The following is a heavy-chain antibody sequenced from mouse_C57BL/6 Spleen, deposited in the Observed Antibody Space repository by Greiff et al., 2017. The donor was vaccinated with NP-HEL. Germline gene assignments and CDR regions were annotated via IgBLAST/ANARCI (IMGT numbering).Heavy chain of an antibody. V-gene: IGHV1-81*01. CDR1: GYTFTSYG. D-gene: IGHD1-1*01. CDR3: AREGGTTDAMDY. J-gene: IGHJ4*01. Sequence: VQLQQSGAELARPGASVKLSCKASGYTFTSYGISWVKQRTGQGLEWIGEIYTRSGNTYYNEKFKGQAPLTADKSSSTAYMELRSLTSEDSAVYFCAREGGTTDAMDYWGQGTSVTVSS. CDR2: IYTRSGNT.